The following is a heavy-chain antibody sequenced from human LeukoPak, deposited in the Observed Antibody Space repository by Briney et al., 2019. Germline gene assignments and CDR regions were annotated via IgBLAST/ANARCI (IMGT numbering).Heavy chain of an antibody. CDR2: IIPIFGTA. CDR3: ARARVVPAAIGNWFDP. CDR1: GGTFISYA. D-gene: IGHD2-2*02. Sequence: ASVKVSCKASGGTFISYAISWVRQAPGQGLEWMGGIIPIFGTANYAQKFQGRVRITADESTSTAYMELSSLRSEDTAVYYCARARVVPAAIGNWFDPWGQGTLVTVSS. V-gene: IGHV1-69*13. J-gene: IGHJ5*02.